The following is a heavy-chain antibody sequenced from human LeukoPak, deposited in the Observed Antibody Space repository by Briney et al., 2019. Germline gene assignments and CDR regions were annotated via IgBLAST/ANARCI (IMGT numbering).Heavy chain of an antibody. J-gene: IGHJ4*02. V-gene: IGHV4-34*01. CDR2: ISNSGST. Sequence: SETLSLTCAVYGGSFSGYYWSWLRQPPGKGLEWIGEISNSGSTNYNPSLKSRVTISVDTSKNQFSLKLSSVTAADTAVYYCARGRGSQYGVGSYWGQGTLVTVSS. D-gene: IGHD3-10*01. CDR3: ARGRGSQYGVGSY. CDR1: GGSFSGYY.